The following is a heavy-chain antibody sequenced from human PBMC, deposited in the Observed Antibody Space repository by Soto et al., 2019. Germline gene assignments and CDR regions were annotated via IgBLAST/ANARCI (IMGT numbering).Heavy chain of an antibody. CDR3: XXXLYXDXGGWSYGMDV. J-gene: IGHJ6*02. D-gene: IGHD4-17*01. CDR2: IYYSGST. CDR1: GGSISSGDYY. Sequence: ASETLSLTCTVSGGSISSGDYYWSWIRQPPGKGLEWVGYIYYSGSTYYNPSLKSRVTISVDTSKNQFSLKLSAVTAADTGVYYXXXXLYXDXGGWSYGMDVWGQGTTVTV. V-gene: IGHV4-30-4*01.